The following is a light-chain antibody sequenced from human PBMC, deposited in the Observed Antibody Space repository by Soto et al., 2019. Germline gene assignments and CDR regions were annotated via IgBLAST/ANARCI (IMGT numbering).Light chain of an antibody. CDR1: QSISSY. V-gene: IGKV1-39*01. CDR2: AAS. Sequence: DIQMTQSPSSLSASVGDRVTITCRASQSISSYLNWYQQKQGKAPKXLIYAASTLQSGVPSRFSGIGSGTDLTITISCLQSEDGETYDCQQYYSYPQTFGQGTKVDIK. J-gene: IGKJ1*01. CDR3: QQYYSYPQT.